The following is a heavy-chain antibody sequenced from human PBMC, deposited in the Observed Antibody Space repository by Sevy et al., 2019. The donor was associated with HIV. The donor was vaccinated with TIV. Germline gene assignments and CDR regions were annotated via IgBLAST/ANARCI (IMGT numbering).Heavy chain of an antibody. Sequence: GGSLRLSCAASGFTFSSYSMNWVRQAPGKGLEWVSYISSSSSTIYYADSLKGRFTISRDNAKNSLYLQMNSLRDEDTAVYYCARAPLLHSSPPFYNYDGMDVWGQGTTVTVSS. CDR1: GFTFSSYS. CDR2: ISSSSSTI. CDR3: ARAPLLHSSPPFYNYDGMDV. V-gene: IGHV3-48*02. D-gene: IGHD4-4*01. J-gene: IGHJ6*02.